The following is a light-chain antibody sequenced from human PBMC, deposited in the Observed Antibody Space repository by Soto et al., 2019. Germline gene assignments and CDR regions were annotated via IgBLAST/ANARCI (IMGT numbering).Light chain of an antibody. CDR1: QSVLYSSNNKNY. J-gene: IGKJ4*01. V-gene: IGKV4-1*01. CDR2: WAS. Sequence: EIVLTQSPASLAVSLGEWATIHCKASQSVLYSSNNKNYLAWYQQKPGQPPKLLIYWASTRESGVPDRFSGSGSGTDFTLTISSLQAEDVAVYYCQQYYSTPPTFGGGTKVDI. CDR3: QQYYSTPPT.